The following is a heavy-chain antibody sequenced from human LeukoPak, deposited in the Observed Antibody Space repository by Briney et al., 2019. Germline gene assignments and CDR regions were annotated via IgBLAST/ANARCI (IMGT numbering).Heavy chain of an antibody. V-gene: IGHV1-8*01. CDR2: MNPNSGNT. D-gene: IGHD1-14*01. CDR3: ARGPPEFYYYYYGMDV. J-gene: IGHJ6*02. CDR1: GYTFTSYD. Sequence: ASVKVSCKASGYTFTSYDNNWVRQATGQGLEWMGWMNPNSGNTGYAQKFQGRVTMTRNTSISTAYMELSSLRSEDTAVYYCARGPPEFYYYYYGMDVWGQGTTVTVSS.